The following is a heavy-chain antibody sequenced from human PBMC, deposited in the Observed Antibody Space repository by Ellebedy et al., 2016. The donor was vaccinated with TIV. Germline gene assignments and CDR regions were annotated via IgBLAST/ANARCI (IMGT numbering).Heavy chain of an antibody. CDR3: ARDRDIRSSSDFQH. D-gene: IGHD6-6*01. J-gene: IGHJ1*01. CDR1: GYTFSSSK. V-gene: IGHV1-3*04. CDR2: IGTDMGNT. Sequence: AASVKVSCKASGYTFSSSKMHWVRQAPGQRLEWMGWIGTDMGNTNYAQKFRGRVTMTTDTSTTTGYMELRSLRSDDTALYYCARDRDIRSSSDFQHWGQGTLVTVSS.